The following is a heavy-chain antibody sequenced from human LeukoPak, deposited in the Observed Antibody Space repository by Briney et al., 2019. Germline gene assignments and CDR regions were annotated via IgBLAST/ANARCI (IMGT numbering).Heavy chain of an antibody. CDR2: INPSGGST. D-gene: IGHD6-19*01. Sequence: ASVKVSCKASGYTFTSYYMHWVRQAPGQGLEWMGIINPSGGSTSYAQKFQGRVTITRNTSISTAYMELSSLRSEDTAVYYCARGPLYLPTYSSGWVDYWGQGTLVTVSS. CDR1: GYTFTSYY. J-gene: IGHJ4*02. CDR3: ARGPLYLPTYSSGWVDY. V-gene: IGHV1-46*01.